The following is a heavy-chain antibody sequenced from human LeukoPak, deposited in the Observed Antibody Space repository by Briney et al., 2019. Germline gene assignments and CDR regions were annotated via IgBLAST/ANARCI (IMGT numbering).Heavy chain of an antibody. J-gene: IGHJ4*02. V-gene: IGHV4-39*01. CDR2: IHYSGST. CDR1: GGSISSSSYY. Sequence: PSETLSLTCTVSGGSISSSSYYWGWIRQPPGKGLEWIGTIHYSGSTYYNPSLRSRVTMSVDTSKNQLSLKLSSVTAADTAVYYCARRGINWGRFDYSGQGSLVTVSS. CDR3: ARRGINWGRFDY. D-gene: IGHD7-27*01.